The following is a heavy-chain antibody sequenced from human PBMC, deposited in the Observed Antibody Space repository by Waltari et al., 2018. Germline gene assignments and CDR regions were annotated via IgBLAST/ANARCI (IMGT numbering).Heavy chain of an antibody. J-gene: IGHJ2*01. CDR3: AKEVLSSGHYWYFDL. V-gene: IGHV3-23*01. CDR1: GSAFNTYG. Sequence: EVQLLESGGGLVQPGGSLTLSCAASGSAFNTYGMSWVRQAPGKALEGISGIRQTGLTTYDRDSVKGRFTISRDTSKNMLYLQMNSLSGEDSALYFCAKEVLSSGHYWYFDLWGRGTLVTVSS. CDR2: IRQTGLTT. D-gene: IGHD2-8*02.